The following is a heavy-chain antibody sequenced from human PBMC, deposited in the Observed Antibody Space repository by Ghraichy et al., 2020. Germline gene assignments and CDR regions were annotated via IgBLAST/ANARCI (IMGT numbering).Heavy chain of an antibody. V-gene: IGHV3-48*02. CDR3: ARDLIVVPAAMPYYYYGMDV. D-gene: IGHD2-2*01. Sequence: GGSLRLSCAASGFTFSSYSMNWVRQAPGKGLEWVSYISSSSTIYYADSVKGRFTISRDNAKNSLYLQMNSLRDEDTAVYYCARDLIVVPAAMPYYYYGMDVWGQGTTVTVSS. CDR1: GFTFSSYS. J-gene: IGHJ6*02. CDR2: ISSSSTI.